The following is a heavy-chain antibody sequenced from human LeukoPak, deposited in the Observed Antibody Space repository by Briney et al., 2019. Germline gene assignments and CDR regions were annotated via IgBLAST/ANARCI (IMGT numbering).Heavy chain of an antibody. Sequence: SETLSLTCTVSGGSISSSSYYRSWIRQPPGKGLEWIGYIYYSGSTNYNPSLKSRVTISVDTSKNQFSLKLSSVTAADTAVYYCARGSWLQPFDYWGQGTLVTVSS. CDR3: ARGSWLQPFDY. D-gene: IGHD5-24*01. CDR2: IYYSGST. V-gene: IGHV4-61*01. J-gene: IGHJ4*02. CDR1: GGSISSSSYY.